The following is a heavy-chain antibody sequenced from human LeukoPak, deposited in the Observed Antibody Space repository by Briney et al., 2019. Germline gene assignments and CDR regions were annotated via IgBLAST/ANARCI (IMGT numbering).Heavy chain of an antibody. J-gene: IGHJ6*03. Sequence: GRSLRLSCAASGFTFSSYAMHWVRQAPGKGLEWVAVISYDGSNKYYADSVKGRFTISRDNAKNSLYLQMNSLRAEDTAVYYCASGDKGAILTGYNYYFYMDVWGKGTTVTISS. D-gene: IGHD3-9*01. V-gene: IGHV3-30*04. CDR3: ASGDKGAILTGYNYYFYMDV. CDR2: ISYDGSNK. CDR1: GFTFSSYA.